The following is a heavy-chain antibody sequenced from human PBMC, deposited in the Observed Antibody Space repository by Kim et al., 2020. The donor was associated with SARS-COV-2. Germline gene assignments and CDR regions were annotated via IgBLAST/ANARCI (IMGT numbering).Heavy chain of an antibody. CDR2: IYHRRST. J-gene: IGHJ4*02. CDR1: GGSISSSSYY. CDR3: ARHKSRIAEAGTPSR. V-gene: IGHV4-39*01. D-gene: IGHD6-13*01. Sequence: SETLSLTCTVSGGSISSSSYYWGWIRQPPGKGLEWIGSIYHRRSTYYNPSLKSRVTISVDTSKNQFSLKLSSVTAADTAVYYCARHKSRIAEAGTPSRWGQGTLVTVSS.